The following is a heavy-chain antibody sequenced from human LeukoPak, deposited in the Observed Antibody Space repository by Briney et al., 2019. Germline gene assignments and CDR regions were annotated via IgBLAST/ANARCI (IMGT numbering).Heavy chain of an antibody. D-gene: IGHD3-22*01. Sequence: SETLSLTCTVSGGSISSSSYYWGWIRQPPGKGLEWIGSIYYSGSTYYNPSLKSQVTISVDTSKNQFSLKLSSVTAADTAVYYCARGNYYDSSGYPYYYYYMDVWGKGTTVTVSS. CDR3: ARGNYYDSSGYPYYYYYMDV. CDR1: GGSISSSSYY. CDR2: IYYSGST. V-gene: IGHV4-39*07. J-gene: IGHJ6*03.